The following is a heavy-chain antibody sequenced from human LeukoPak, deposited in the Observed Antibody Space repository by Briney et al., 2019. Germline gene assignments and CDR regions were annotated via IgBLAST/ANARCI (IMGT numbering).Heavy chain of an antibody. CDR2: IYYSGST. J-gene: IGHJ3*02. Sequence: PSETLSLTCTVSGGSISSYYWGWIRQPPGKGLEWIGYIYYSGSTNYNPSLKSRVTISVDTSKNQFSLKLSSVTAADTAVYYCARRLYESGSPHDAFDIWGQGTMVNVSS. CDR3: ARRLYESGSPHDAFDI. V-gene: IGHV4-59*08. CDR1: GGSISSYY. D-gene: IGHD1-26*01.